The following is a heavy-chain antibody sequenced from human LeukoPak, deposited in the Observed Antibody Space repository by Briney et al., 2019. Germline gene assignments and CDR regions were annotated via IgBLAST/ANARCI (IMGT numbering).Heavy chain of an antibody. V-gene: IGHV4-30-2*01. J-gene: IGHJ4*02. D-gene: IGHD1-26*01. CDR2: IYHSGST. Sequence: SETLSLTCAVSGGSISSGGYSWSWIRQPPGKGLEWIGYIYHSGSTYYNPSLKSRVTISVDRSKNQFSLKLSSVTATVTAVYYCARDGSGSNSGSFDYWGQGTLVTVSS. CDR1: GGSISSGGYS. CDR3: ARDGSGSNSGSFDY.